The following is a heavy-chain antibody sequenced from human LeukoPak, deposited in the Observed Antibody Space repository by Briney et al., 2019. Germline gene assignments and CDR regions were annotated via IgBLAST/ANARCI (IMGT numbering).Heavy chain of an antibody. D-gene: IGHD4-17*01. Sequence: PSETLSLTCTVSSASISTYYWSWIRQPPGKGLEWIGYIYHSGTSNYNPSLKSRVTISVDTSKNQFSLKLSSVTAADTAVYYCARGPLTMTRGFDPWGQGTLVTVSS. CDR3: ARGPLTMTRGFDP. J-gene: IGHJ5*02. CDR1: SASISTYY. CDR2: IYHSGTS. V-gene: IGHV4-59*12.